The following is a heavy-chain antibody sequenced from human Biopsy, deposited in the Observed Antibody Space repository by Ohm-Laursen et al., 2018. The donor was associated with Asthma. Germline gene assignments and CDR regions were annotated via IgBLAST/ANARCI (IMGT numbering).Heavy chain of an antibody. CDR3: AREGGADYYYYGMDV. Sequence: SLRLSCAASGFTVSNFAMNWVRQAPGKGLEWVSSISSSSSYIYYADSAKGRFTISRDNAKNSLYLQMNRLRAEDTAVYYCAREGGADYYYYGMDVWGQGTTVTVSS. V-gene: IGHV3-21*01. CDR1: GFTVSNFA. CDR2: ISSSSSYI. D-gene: IGHD3-16*01. J-gene: IGHJ6*02.